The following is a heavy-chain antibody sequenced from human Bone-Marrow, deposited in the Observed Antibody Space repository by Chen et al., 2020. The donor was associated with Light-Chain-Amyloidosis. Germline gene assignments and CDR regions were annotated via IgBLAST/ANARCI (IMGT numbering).Heavy chain of an antibody. CDR1: GFAVSVNY. CDR2: ISRGGTT. J-gene: IGHJ2*01. V-gene: IGHV3-53*01. D-gene: IGHD6-25*01. CDR3: ARDPEISSGGFDL. Sequence: EVQLVESGGGLIQPGGSLRLSCAASGFAVSVNYMSWAREATGQGLEWVSLISRGGTTSHAASVGGRFTISRYNSKNTLFLQINSLRADDSAVYYCARDPEISSGGFDLWGRGTLVTVSS.